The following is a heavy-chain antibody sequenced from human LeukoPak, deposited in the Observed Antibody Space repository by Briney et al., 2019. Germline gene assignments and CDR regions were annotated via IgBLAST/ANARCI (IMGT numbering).Heavy chain of an antibody. J-gene: IGHJ4*02. CDR1: GFTFSSYA. CDR2: ISYDGSNK. CDR3: AREATPPVYSSSWYFDY. D-gene: IGHD6-13*01. Sequence: AGGSLRLSCAASGFTFSSYAMSWVRQAPGKGLEWVAVISYDGSNKYYADSVKGRFTISRDNSKNTLYLQMNSLRAEDTAVYYCAREATPPVYSSSWYFDYWGQGTLVTVSS. V-gene: IGHV3-30-3*01.